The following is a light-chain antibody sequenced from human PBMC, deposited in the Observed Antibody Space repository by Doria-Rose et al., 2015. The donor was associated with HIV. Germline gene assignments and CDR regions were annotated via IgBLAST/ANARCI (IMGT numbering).Light chain of an antibody. J-gene: IGLJ3*02. CDR3: SSYADNRWV. Sequence: QPGLTQPPSASGSPGQSVAISCTGTSSDVGGYNRVSWYQQHPGKATKLMSYEVSQRHSGVPDRFSGSKSGNTASLTVSGLQADDEADYYCSSYADNRWVFGGGTKLTVL. CDR1: SSDVGGYNR. CDR2: EVS. V-gene: IGLV2-8*01.